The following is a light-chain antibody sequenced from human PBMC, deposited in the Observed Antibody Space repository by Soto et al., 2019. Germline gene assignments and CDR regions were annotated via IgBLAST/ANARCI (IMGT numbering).Light chain of an antibody. CDR1: SSDVGGYNY. V-gene: IGLV2-8*01. Sequence: QSALTQPPSAAGSPGQSVTISCAGTSSDVGGYNYVSWYQQYPGKVPKLMIYEVSERPSGVPDRFSGSKSGNTAFLTVSGLKAEDEAEYDCLSYADTAYVFGTGTKLTVL. J-gene: IGLJ1*01. CDR2: EVS. CDR3: LSYADTAYV.